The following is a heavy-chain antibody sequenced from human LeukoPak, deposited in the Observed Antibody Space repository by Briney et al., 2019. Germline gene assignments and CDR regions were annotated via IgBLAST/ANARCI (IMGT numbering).Heavy chain of an antibody. CDR3: APDQAVSALPVVGY. CDR2: IKSKSDVGKA. J-gene: IGHJ4*02. CDR1: GFTFAKAW. V-gene: IGHV3-15*01. Sequence: GGSLRLSCGASGFTFAKAWMCWVREAPGEGLEWVGRIKSKSDVGKAMDATHMQGRSAIARDESMYLLFMQINSVKSEEPCVDYCAPDQAVSALPVVGYWRQGNLLRVSS. D-gene: IGHD1-14*01.